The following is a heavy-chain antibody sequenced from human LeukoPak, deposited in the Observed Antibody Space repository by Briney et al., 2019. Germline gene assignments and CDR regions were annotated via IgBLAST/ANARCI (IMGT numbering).Heavy chain of an antibody. CDR3: ARVPVTTCHYYYGMDV. CDR2: IYSGGST. Sequence: GGSLRLSCAASGFTVSSNYMSWVRQAPGKGLEWVSVIYSGGSTYYADSVKGRFTISRDNSKNTLYLQMNSLRAEDTAVYYCARVPVTTCHYYYGMDVWGQGTTVTVSS. CDR1: GFTVSSNY. D-gene: IGHD4-17*01. V-gene: IGHV3-66*01. J-gene: IGHJ6*02.